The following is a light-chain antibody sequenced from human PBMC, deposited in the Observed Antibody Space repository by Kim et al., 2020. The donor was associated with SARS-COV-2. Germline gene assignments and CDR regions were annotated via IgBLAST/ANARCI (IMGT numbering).Light chain of an antibody. CDR1: RRVGVS. CDR2: DAG. J-gene: IGKJ4*01. Sequence: PVAGAICSCTARRRVGVSLTLYQQRLGPAPGLLIYDAGSSATGTPDTVSGSGSGSDLTLTISSLGPEYFAIDYCQQHNKLPPAPSFGGGTKVDIK. V-gene: IGKV3-11*01. CDR3: QQHNKLPPAPS.